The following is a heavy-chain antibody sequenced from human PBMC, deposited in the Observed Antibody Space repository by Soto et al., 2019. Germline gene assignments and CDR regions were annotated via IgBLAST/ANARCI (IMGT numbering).Heavy chain of an antibody. J-gene: IGHJ4*02. CDR3: ARGPDNYFDV. CDR2: NYRVHSA. Sequence: PGGSLRLSCGASGFTVSNYYMTWVRQAPGKGLEWVAVNYRVHSAYYAGFVKGRFIISRDNSKNTVYLQMNNLRAEDTAVYYCARGPDNYFDVWGQGTLVTVSS. CDR1: GFTVSNYY. V-gene: IGHV3-66*01.